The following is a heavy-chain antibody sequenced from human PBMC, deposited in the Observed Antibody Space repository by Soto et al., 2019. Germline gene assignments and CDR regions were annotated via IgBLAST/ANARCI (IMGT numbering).Heavy chain of an antibody. CDR1: GFTFSSYA. J-gene: IGHJ6*02. Sequence: GGSLRLSCAASGFTFSSYAMSWVRQAPGKGLEWVSAISGSGGSTYYADSVKGRFTISRDNSKNTLYLKMNSLRAEDTAVYYCAKDPPTARLPASWLWEGGLEYYYYGMDVWGQGTTVTVSS. CDR2: ISGSGGST. V-gene: IGHV3-23*01. CDR3: AKDPPTARLPASWLWEGGLEYYYYGMDV. D-gene: IGHD6-6*01.